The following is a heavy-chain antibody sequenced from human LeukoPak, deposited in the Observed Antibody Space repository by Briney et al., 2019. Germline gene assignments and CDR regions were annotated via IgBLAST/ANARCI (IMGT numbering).Heavy chain of an antibody. CDR1: GFTFSNYA. J-gene: IGHJ4*02. CDR3: AKVTGGDMITYGGLDY. CDR2: ISGNGDIT. D-gene: IGHD3-16*01. Sequence: PVGSLRLSCAASGFTFSNYAMSWVRQAPGKGLEWVSAISGNGDITYYTDSVKGRFTISRDNSKNTLYLQMNSLRAEDTAVYYCAKVTGGDMITYGGLDYWGQGTLVTVSS. V-gene: IGHV3-23*01.